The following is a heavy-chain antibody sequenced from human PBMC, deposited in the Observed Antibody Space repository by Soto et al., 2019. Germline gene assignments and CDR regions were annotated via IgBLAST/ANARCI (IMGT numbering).Heavy chain of an antibody. CDR3: ARSESYCSGGSCYPYYYGMDV. Sequence: GGALRLSCSASGFTFSSYSMNWVRQAPGKGLEWVSYISSSSSTIYYADPVKGRFTISRDNAKSSLYLQMNSLRDEDTAVYYCARSESYCSGGSCYPYYYGMDVWGQGTTVTVSS. CDR1: GFTFSSYS. V-gene: IGHV3-48*02. D-gene: IGHD2-15*01. CDR2: ISSSSSTI. J-gene: IGHJ6*02.